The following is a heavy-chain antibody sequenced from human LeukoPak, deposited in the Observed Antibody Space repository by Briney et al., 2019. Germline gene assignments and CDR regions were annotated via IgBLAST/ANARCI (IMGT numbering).Heavy chain of an antibody. V-gene: IGHV3-13*05. CDR2: IDTAGDP. D-gene: IGHD5-18*01. CDR1: GFTFSSSD. CDR3: ASLVDTAMFDH. Sequence: GGSLRLSCAASGFTFSSSDVHWVRQATGKGLEWVSDIDTAGDPYYPGSVKGRFTISRDNSKNTLYLQMNSLRAEDTAVYFCASLVDTAMFDHWGQGTLVTVSS. J-gene: IGHJ4*02.